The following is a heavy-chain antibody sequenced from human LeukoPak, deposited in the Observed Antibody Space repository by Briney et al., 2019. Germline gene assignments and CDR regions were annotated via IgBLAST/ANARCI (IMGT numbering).Heavy chain of an antibody. CDR1: GFTFSCYW. D-gene: IGHD4-17*01. CDR2: RKQDGSEK. CDR3: ARDIYGDYGMDV. V-gene: IGHV3-7*01. Sequence: GGSLRLSCAASGFTFSCYWMSWVRQAPGKGLEWVANRKQDGSEKYYVDSVKGRFTISRDNAKNSLYLQMNSLRAEDTAVYYCARDIYGDYGMDVWGQGTTVTVSS. J-gene: IGHJ6*02.